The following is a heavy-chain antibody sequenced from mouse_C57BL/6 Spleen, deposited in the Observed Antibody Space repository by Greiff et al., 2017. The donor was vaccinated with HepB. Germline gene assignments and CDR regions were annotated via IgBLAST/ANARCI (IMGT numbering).Heavy chain of an antibody. D-gene: IGHD4-1*01. CDR1: GYTFTDYN. J-gene: IGHJ2*01. Sequence: EVKVVESGPELVKPGASVKIPCKASGYTFTDYNMDWVKQSHGKSLEWIGDINPNNGGTIYNQKFKGKATLTVDKSSSTAYMELRSLTSEDTAVYYCARRDWEGGYFDYWGQGTTLTVSS. CDR3: ARRDWEGGYFDY. CDR2: INPNNGGT. V-gene: IGHV1-18*01.